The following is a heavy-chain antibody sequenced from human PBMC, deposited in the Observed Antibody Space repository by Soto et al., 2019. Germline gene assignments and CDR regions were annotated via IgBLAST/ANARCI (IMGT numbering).Heavy chain of an antibody. Sequence: SETLSLTCTPSGSSISSGGCYWGWIRQPPGKGLEWMGNIYYSGSTYYHPSLRSRVTLSVDTSKNQFSLKLTSVTAADTAVYYCARLEGYCSGGTCYRTSGWVDPWGQGTRVTVS. D-gene: IGHD2-15*01. V-gene: IGHV4-39*01. CDR1: GSSISSGGCY. CDR2: IYYSGST. J-gene: IGHJ5*02. CDR3: ARLEGYCSGGTCYRTSGWVDP.